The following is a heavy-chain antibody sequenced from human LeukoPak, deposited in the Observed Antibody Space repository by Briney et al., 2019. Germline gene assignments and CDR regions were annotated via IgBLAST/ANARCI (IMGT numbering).Heavy chain of an antibody. V-gene: IGHV3-7*01. D-gene: IGHD6-13*01. CDR2: IKQDGSEK. CDR1: GFTFSSYW. CDR3: ARLAESSSWYFYYYYYMDV. Sequence: PGGSLRLSCAASGFTFSSYWMSWVRQAPGKALEWVANIKQDGSEKYYVDSVKGRFTISRDNAKNSLYLQMNSLRAEDTAVYYCARLAESSSWYFYYYYYMDVWGKGTTVTISS. J-gene: IGHJ6*03.